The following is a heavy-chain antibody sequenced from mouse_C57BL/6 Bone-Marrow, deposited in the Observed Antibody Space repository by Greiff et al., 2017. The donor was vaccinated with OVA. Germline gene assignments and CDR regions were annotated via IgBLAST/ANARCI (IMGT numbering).Heavy chain of an antibody. V-gene: IGHV1-15*01. CDR1: GYTFTDYE. Sequence: VQLQQSGAELVRPGASVTLSCEASGYTFTDYEMHWVKQTPVHGLEWIGAIDPETGGTAYNQKFKGKAILTADKSSSTAYRELRSLTSEDSAVYYCTRGYSNYYAMDYWGQGTSVTVSS. D-gene: IGHD2-5*01. CDR3: TRGYSNYYAMDY. CDR2: IDPETGGT. J-gene: IGHJ4*01.